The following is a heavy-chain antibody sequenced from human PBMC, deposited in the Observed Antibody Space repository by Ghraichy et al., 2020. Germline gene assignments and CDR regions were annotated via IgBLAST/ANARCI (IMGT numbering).Heavy chain of an antibody. CDR1: GFTFSSYA. J-gene: IGHJ4*02. CDR3: AKGGDSSGWYWYFDY. D-gene: IGHD6-19*01. Sequence: GGSLRLSCAASGFTFSSYAMSWVRQAPGKGLEWVSAISGSGGSTYYADSVKGRFTISRDNSKNTLYLQMNSLRAEDTAVYYCAKGGDSSGWYWYFDYWGQGTLVTVSS. V-gene: IGHV3-23*01. CDR2: ISGSGGST.